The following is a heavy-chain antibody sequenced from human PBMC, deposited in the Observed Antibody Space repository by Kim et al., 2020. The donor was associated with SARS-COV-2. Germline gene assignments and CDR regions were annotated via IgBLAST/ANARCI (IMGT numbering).Heavy chain of an antibody. J-gene: IGHJ6*02. CDR1: GFTFSSYG. CDR3: AKEETMVRGVRYYYYGMDV. D-gene: IGHD3-10*01. CDR2: ISYDGSNK. V-gene: IGHV3-30*18. Sequence: GGSLRLSCAASGFTFSSYGMHWVRQAPGKGLEWVAVISYDGSNKYYADSVKGRFTISRDNSKNTLYLQMNSLRAEDTAVYYCAKEETMVRGVRYYYYGMDVWGQGTTVTVSS.